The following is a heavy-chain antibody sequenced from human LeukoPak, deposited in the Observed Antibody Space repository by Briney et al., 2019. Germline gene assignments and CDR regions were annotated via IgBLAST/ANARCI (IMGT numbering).Heavy chain of an antibody. CDR3: ASGVLRFLEWPKVHYYYYGMDV. CDR1: GGSISSYY. J-gene: IGHJ6*02. D-gene: IGHD3-3*01. V-gene: IGHV4-59*12. CDR2: IYYSGST. Sequence: SETLSLTCTVSGGSISSYYWSWIRQPPGKGLEWIGHIYYSGSTNYNPSLKSRVTISVDTSKNQFSLKLSSVTAADTAVYYCASGVLRFLEWPKVHYYYYGMDVWGQGTTVTVSS.